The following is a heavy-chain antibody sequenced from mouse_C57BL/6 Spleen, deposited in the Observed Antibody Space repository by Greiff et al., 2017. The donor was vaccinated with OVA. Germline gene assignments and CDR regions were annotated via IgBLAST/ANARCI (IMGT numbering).Heavy chain of an antibody. J-gene: IGHJ2*01. CDR3: APRTVVPY. Sequence: QVQLKQPGAELVKPGASVKLSCKASGYTFTSYWMQWVKQRPGQGLEWIGEIDPSDSYTNYNQKFKGKATLTVDTSSSTAYMQLSSLTSEDSAVYYCAPRTVVPYWGQGTTLTVSS. V-gene: IGHV1-50*01. D-gene: IGHD1-1*01. CDR2: IDPSDSYT. CDR1: GYTFTSYW.